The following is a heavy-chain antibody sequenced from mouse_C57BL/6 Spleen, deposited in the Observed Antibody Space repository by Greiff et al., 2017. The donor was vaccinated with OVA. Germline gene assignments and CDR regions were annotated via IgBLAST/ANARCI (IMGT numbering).Heavy chain of an antibody. CDR2: IYPGSGST. J-gene: IGHJ3*01. Sequence: QVQLKQPGAELVKPGASVKMSCKASGYTFTSYWITWVKQRPGQGLEWIGDIYPGSGSTNYNEKFKSKATLTVDTSSSTAYMQLSSLTSEDSAVYYCASGQLRLRSWFAYWGQGTLVTVSA. CDR1: GYTFTSYW. CDR3: ASGQLRLRSWFAY. D-gene: IGHD3-2*02. V-gene: IGHV1-55*01.